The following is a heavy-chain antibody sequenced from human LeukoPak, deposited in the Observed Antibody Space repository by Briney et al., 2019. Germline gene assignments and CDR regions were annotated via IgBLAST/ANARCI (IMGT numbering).Heavy chain of an antibody. CDR2: ISSSSSYI. CDR1: GFTFSSYS. D-gene: IGHD5-24*01. Sequence: GGSLRLSCAVSGFTFSSYSMNWVRQAPGKGLEWVSSISSSSSYIYYADSVKGRFTISRDNAKNSLYLQMNSLRAEDTAVYYCARDDRDGYTFDYWGQGTLVTVSS. J-gene: IGHJ4*02. V-gene: IGHV3-21*01. CDR3: ARDDRDGYTFDY.